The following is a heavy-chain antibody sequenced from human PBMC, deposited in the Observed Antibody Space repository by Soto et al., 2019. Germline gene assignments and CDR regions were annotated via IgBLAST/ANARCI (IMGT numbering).Heavy chain of an antibody. J-gene: IGHJ6*02. CDR3: ARSLPHLVPAPRENYYYYGMDV. CDR2: INHSGST. V-gene: IGHV4-34*01. D-gene: IGHD2-2*01. CDR1: GGSFSGYY. Sequence: ETLSLTCAVYGGSFSGYYWSWIRQPPGKGLEWIGEINHSGSTNYNPSLKSRVTISVDTSKNQFSLKLSSVTAADTAVYYCARSLPHLVPAPRENYYYYGMDVWGQGTTVTVSS.